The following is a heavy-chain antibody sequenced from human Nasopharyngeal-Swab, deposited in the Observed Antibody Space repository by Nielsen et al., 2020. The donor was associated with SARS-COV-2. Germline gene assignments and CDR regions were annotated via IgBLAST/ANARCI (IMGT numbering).Heavy chain of an antibody. J-gene: IGHJ4*02. CDR2: ISAYNGNT. CDR3: ARSSPLTIFGVVDY. D-gene: IGHD3-3*01. Sequence: ASVKVSCKASGYTFTGYGISWVRQAPGQGLEWMGWISAYNGNTNYAQKLQGRVTMTTDTSTSTAYMELRSLRSDDTAVYYCARSSPLTIFGVVDYWGQGTLVTVSS. V-gene: IGHV1-18*01. CDR1: GYTFTGYG.